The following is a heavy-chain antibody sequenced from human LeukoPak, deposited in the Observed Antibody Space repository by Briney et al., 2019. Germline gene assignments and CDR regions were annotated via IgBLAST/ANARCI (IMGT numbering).Heavy chain of an antibody. Sequence: PSETLSLTCTASGGSISSYYWSWIRQPPGKGLEWICYIYYTGSTDYNPSLKSRVTISIDTSQKHFSLRLTSVTAADTAVYYCAREMFEGYSNYARWFDPWGQGTLVIVSS. CDR1: GGSISSYY. D-gene: IGHD4-11*01. J-gene: IGHJ5*02. CDR2: IYYTGST. CDR3: AREMFEGYSNYARWFDP. V-gene: IGHV4-59*01.